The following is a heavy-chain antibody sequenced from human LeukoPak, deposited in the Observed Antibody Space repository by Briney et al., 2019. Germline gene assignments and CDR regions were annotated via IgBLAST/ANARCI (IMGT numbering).Heavy chain of an antibody. CDR1: GYTFTDFY. V-gene: IGHV1-2*06. J-gene: IGHJ4*02. Sequence: ASVEVSCKASGYTFTDFYMHWVRQAPGQGLEWMGRINPNSGGTNYAQNFQGRVSMTWNTSISTAYMELRRLTSDDTAAYYCARYGSPYYFVDYWGQGTLVTVSS. CDR2: INPNSGGT. CDR3: ARYGSPYYFVDY. D-gene: IGHD2/OR15-2a*01.